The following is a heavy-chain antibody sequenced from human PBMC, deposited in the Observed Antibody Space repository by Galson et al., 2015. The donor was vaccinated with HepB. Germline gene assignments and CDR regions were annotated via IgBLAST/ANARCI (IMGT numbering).Heavy chain of an antibody. Sequence: SLRLSCAASGFTFDDYAMHWVRQAPGKGLEWVSGISWNSDTIDYADSVKGRFTISRDNAKNSLYLQMNSLRDDDTAVYYCARDLGGVDGDGLDVWGQGSAVTVSS. CDR1: GFTFDDYA. D-gene: IGHD3-16*01. J-gene: IGHJ6*02. V-gene: IGHV3-9*01. CDR3: ARDLGGVDGDGLDV. CDR2: ISWNSDTI.